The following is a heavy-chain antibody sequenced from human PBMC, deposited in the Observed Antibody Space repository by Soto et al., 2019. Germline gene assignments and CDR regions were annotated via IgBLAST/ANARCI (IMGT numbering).Heavy chain of an antibody. J-gene: IGHJ6*02. Sequence: ASVKVSCKASGYTFTGYYMHWVRQAPGQGLEWMGWINPNSGGTNYAQKFQGRVTMTRDTSISTAHMELSRLRSDDTAVYYCASPKNYQLRNYYYYYGMDVWGQGTTVTVSS. CDR2: INPNSGGT. CDR3: ASPKNYQLRNYYYYYGMDV. D-gene: IGHD2-2*01. CDR1: GYTFTGYY. V-gene: IGHV1-2*02.